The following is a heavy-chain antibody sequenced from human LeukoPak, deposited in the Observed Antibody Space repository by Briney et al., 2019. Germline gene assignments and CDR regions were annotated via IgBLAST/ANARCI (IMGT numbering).Heavy chain of an antibody. CDR2: INPNSGGT. D-gene: IGHD3-9*01. Sequence: ASVKVSCKASGYTFTGYYMHWVQQAPGQGLEWMVWINPNSGGTNYAQKFQGRVTMTRDTSISTAYMELSRLRSDDTAVYYCASGIYDILTRLDYYYGMDVWGQGTTVTVSS. CDR3: ASGIYDILTRLDYYYGMDV. V-gene: IGHV1-2*02. J-gene: IGHJ6*02. CDR1: GYTFTGYY.